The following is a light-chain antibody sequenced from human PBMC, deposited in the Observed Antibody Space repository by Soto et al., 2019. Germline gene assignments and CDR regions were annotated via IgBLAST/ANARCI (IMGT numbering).Light chain of an antibody. Sequence: QSALTQPASVSGSPGQSITISCTGTSSDVGGYNYVSWYQQHPGKAPKLMIYEVSNRPSGVSNRFSGSKSGNTASLTISGLQAEDEDDYYCSSYTSSSTPHVFGNGTKLTVL. CDR3: SSYTSSSTPHV. CDR2: EVS. V-gene: IGLV2-14*01. CDR1: SSDVGGYNY. J-gene: IGLJ1*01.